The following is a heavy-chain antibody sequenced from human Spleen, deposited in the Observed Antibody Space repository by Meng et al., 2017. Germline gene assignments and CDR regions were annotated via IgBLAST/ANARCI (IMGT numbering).Heavy chain of an antibody. D-gene: IGHD2-2*01. CDR1: GGSISINNIY. V-gene: IGHV4-39*01. CDR3: ARLNWGTGAAMIDN. Sequence: QLQLQESGPGLVKPSETLSLTCCVSGGSISINNIYWGWSRQSPGKGLEWIGSVSYTGSTYYNPSLKSRLTISVDASKSQFSLKLNSVTAADTSFYYCARLNWGTGAAMIDNWGQGTLVTVSS. J-gene: IGHJ4*02. CDR2: VSYTGST.